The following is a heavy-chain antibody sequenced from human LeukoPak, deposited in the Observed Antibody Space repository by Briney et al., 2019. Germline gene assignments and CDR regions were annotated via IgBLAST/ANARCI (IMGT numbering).Heavy chain of an antibody. CDR3: ALPDDYGGNLSAFDI. Sequence: GESLKISCKGSGYSFTSYWIGWVRQMPGKGLEWMGIIYPGDSDTRYSPSFQGQVTISADKSISTAYLQWSSLKASDTAMYYCALPDDYGGNLSAFDIWGQGTMVTVSS. V-gene: IGHV5-51*01. CDR1: GYSFTSYW. J-gene: IGHJ3*02. CDR2: IYPGDSDT. D-gene: IGHD4-23*01.